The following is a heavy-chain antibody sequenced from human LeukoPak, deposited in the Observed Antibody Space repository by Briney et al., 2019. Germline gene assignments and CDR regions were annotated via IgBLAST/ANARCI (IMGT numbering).Heavy chain of an antibody. J-gene: IGHJ6*02. V-gene: IGHV1-2*02. CDR1: GYTFTGYY. D-gene: IGHD3-16*01. CDR3: ARDQRDYGKGGDYYYYYGMDV. Sequence: ASVKVSCKASGYTFTGYYMHWVRQAPGQGLECLGWINPNIGGTNYAQQFQGRVTMTRDTSISTVYMELSRLRSDDTAVYYCARDQRDYGKGGDYYYYYGMDVWGQGTTVTVSS. CDR2: INPNIGGT.